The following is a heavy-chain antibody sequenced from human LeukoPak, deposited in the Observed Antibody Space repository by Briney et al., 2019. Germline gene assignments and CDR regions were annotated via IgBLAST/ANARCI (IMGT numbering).Heavy chain of an antibody. CDR1: GGSISSGGYY. CDR2: IYYSGST. V-gene: IGHV4-31*03. J-gene: IGHJ4*02. D-gene: IGHD3-3*01. CDR3: ARADITIFGVVIHYYFDY. Sequence: SQTLSLTCTVSGGSISSGGYYWSWIRQHPGKGLEWIGYIYYSGSTYYNPSLKSRVTISVDTSKNQFSLKLSSVTAADTAVYYCARADITIFGVVIHYYFDYWGQGTLVTVSS.